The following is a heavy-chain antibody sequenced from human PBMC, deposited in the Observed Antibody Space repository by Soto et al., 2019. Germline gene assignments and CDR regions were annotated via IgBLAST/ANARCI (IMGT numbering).Heavy chain of an antibody. V-gene: IGHV4-38-2*02. Sequence: PSETLSLTCAVSGYSISSGYYWGWIRQPPGKGLEWIGSIYHSGSTYYSPSLKSRVTISVDTSKNQFSLKLSSVTAADTAVYYCARDRDDSSGYYPAFYYGMDVWGQGTTVTVSS. CDR3: ARDRDDSSGYYPAFYYGMDV. CDR2: IYHSGST. J-gene: IGHJ6*02. D-gene: IGHD3-22*01. CDR1: GYSISSGYY.